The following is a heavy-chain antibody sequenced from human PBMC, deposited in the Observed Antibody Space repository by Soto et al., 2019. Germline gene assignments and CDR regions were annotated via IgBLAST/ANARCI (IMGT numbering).Heavy chain of an antibody. D-gene: IGHD6-6*01. CDR2: ISSSGSTI. Sequence: GGSLRLSCAASGFTFSSYEMNWVRQAPGKGLEWVSYISSSGSTIYYADSVKGRFTISRDNAKNSLYLQMSSLRAEDTAVYYCARTYSSSWYFDYWGQGTLVTVSS. J-gene: IGHJ4*02. V-gene: IGHV3-48*03. CDR3: ARTYSSSWYFDY. CDR1: GFTFSSYE.